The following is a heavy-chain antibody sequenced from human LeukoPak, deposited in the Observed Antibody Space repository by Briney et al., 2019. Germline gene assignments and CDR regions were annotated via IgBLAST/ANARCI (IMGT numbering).Heavy chain of an antibody. J-gene: IGHJ4*02. D-gene: IGHD6-19*01. CDR1: GFTFNDYA. Sequence: GGSLRLSCAASGFTFNDYAMHWVRLPPGRGLEWLSSISWNSGYIGYADSVKGRCTVSRDNTEDSVYLQMNSLRPEDTAFYFCAIVRGTYSSGFFFDSWGQGTLVTVSS. CDR3: AIVRGTYSSGFFFDS. CDR2: ISWNSGYI. V-gene: IGHV3-9*01.